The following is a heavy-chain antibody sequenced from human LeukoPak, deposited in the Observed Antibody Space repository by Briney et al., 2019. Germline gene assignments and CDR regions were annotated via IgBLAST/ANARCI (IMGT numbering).Heavy chain of an antibody. CDR2: INHSGST. CDR1: GGSFSGSY. CDR3: ARGRRITMVRGVRLGAFDI. J-gene: IGHJ3*02. Sequence: SDTLSLTCAVYGGSFSGSYWSWIRQPPGKGLEWIGEINHSGSTNYNPSLKSRVTISVVTSKNQFSLKLSSVTAADTAVYYCARGRRITMVRGVRLGAFDIWGQGTMVTVS. V-gene: IGHV4-34*01. D-gene: IGHD3-10*01.